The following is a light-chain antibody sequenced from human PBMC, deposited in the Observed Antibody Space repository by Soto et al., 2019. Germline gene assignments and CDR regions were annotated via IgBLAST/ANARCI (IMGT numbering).Light chain of an antibody. V-gene: IGLV2-8*01. CDR2: EVS. CDR3: TSYAGSDIWV. Sequence: QSALTQPPSASGSPGQSVTISCTGTSSDVGAYNYVSWYQQYPGKAPKLMIYEVSKRPSGVPDRFSGSKSGKTASLTVSGLQPEGEADYYCTSYAGSDIWVFGGGTKVTVL. J-gene: IGLJ3*02. CDR1: SSDVGAYNY.